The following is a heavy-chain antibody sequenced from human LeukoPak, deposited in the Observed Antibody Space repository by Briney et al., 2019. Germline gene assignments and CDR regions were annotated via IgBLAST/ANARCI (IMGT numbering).Heavy chain of an antibody. CDR3: AKGPDKSYYFYYMDV. CDR2: ISASANTM. J-gene: IGHJ6*03. Sequence: GRSLRLSCAASGFTFSDYYMNWIRQAPGKGLEWVSYISASANTMYYADSVKGRFTISRDNAKNSLYLQVNSLRAEDTALCYCAKGPDKSYYFYYMDVWGKGTTVTVSS. CDR1: GFTFSDYY. V-gene: IGHV3-11*01. D-gene: IGHD3-9*01.